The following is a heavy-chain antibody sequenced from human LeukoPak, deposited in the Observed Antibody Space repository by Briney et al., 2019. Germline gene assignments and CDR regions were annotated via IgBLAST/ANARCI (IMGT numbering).Heavy chain of an antibody. V-gene: IGHV3-20*01. J-gene: IGHJ6*03. CDR1: GFTFDVYG. D-gene: IGHD1-26*01. Sequence: GGSLRLSCAASGFTFDVYGMSWVRQAPGKGLEWVSGINWNGGSTGYADSVKGRFTISRDNAENSLYLQMNSLRAEDTAMFHWARPYSGSYYHYYKDVWGKGTTVTVSS. CDR3: ARPYSGSYYHYYKDV. CDR2: INWNGGST.